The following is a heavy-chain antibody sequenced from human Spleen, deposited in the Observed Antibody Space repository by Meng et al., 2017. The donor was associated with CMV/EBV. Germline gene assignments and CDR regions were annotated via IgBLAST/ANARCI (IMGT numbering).Heavy chain of an antibody. V-gene: IGHV1-2*02. D-gene: IGHD3-22*01. CDR1: GYTFTGYY. Sequence: ASVKVSCKASGYTFTGYYMHWVRQAPGQGLEWMGWINPNSGGTNYAQKFQGRVTMTTDTSTSTAYMELRSLRSDVTAVYYCARDHYYDSSGSHWGQGTLVTVSS. CDR3: ARDHYYDSSGSH. CDR2: INPNSGGT. J-gene: IGHJ4*02.